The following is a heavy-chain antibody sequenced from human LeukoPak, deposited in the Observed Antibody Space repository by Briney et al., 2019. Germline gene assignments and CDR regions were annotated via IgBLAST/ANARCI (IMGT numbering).Heavy chain of an antibody. D-gene: IGHD4-23*01. CDR1: AFIFSGHW. Sequence: PGGSLRLSCEGSAFIFSGHWMNWVRQTPGKGLEWVASIKEDGSERQYVDSVKGRFSISRDNTKGSLFLQLNSPRAEDTAVYYCARGRPHGNDYWGQGTLVTVSS. CDR2: IKEDGSER. CDR3: ARGRPHGNDY. V-gene: IGHV3-7*03. J-gene: IGHJ4*02.